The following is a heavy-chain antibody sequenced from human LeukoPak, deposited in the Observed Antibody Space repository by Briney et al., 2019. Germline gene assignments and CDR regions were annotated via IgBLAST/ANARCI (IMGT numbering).Heavy chain of an antibody. Sequence: GGSLRLSCAASGFTFSYYWMTWVRQAPGKGLEWVAHINQDGSKEYYMDSVKARFTISRDNAKNSLSLQMNSLRAEDTAVYYCVRDGGVSGYDLLDYWGQGTFVTVSS. CDR1: GFTFSYYW. D-gene: IGHD5-12*01. CDR2: INQDGSKE. J-gene: IGHJ4*02. CDR3: VRDGGVSGYDLLDY. V-gene: IGHV3-7*01.